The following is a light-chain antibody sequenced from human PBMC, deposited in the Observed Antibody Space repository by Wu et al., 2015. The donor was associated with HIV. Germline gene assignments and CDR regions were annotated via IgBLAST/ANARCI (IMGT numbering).Light chain of an antibody. Sequence: DIQMAQSPSSLSASVGDRVTITCRASQGISNYLAWYQQKPGKVPKLLIYPASTLQSGVPSRFSGSGSGTDFTLTISSLQTEDAATYYCQNYNSVPRTFGQGTKVEIK. CDR3: QNYNSVPRT. V-gene: IGKV1-27*01. CDR1: QGISNY. J-gene: IGKJ1*01. CDR2: PAS.